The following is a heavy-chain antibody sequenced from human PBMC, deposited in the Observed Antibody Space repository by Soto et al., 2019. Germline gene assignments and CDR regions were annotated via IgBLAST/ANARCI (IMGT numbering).Heavy chain of an antibody. Sequence: ASVKVSCKASGYTFTGYYMHWVRQAPGQGLEWMGWINPNSGGTNYAQKFQGWVTMTRDTSISTAYMELSRLRSDDTAVYYCAREYDDSSGPSMSYYFDDWGQGTLVTISS. V-gene: IGHV1-2*04. J-gene: IGHJ4*02. CDR1: GYTFTGYY. D-gene: IGHD3-22*01. CDR3: AREYDDSSGPSMSYYFDD. CDR2: INPNSGGT.